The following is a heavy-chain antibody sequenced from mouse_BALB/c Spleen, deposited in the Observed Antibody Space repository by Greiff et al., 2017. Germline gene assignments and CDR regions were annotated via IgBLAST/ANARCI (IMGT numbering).Heavy chain of an antibody. CDR1: GYTFTSYW. J-gene: IGHJ4*01. CDR2: INPSNGRT. Sequence: QVQLQQPGAELVKPGASVKLSCKASGYTFTSYWMHWVKQRPGQGLEWIGEINPSNGRTNYNEKFKSKATLTVDKSSSTAYMQLSSLTSEDSAVYYCARWEGYDVGDYWGQGTSVTVSS. V-gene: IGHV1S81*02. CDR3: ARWEGYDVGDY. D-gene: IGHD2-2*01.